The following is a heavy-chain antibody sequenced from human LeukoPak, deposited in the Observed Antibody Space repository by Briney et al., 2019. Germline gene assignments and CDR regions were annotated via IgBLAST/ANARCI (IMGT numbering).Heavy chain of an antibody. Sequence: ASVKVSCKASGYTFTGYEVNWVRQATGKGVERMGWMNPNSGNTDYAQKFHGRVTMTRNTSISTAYMELSSLRSEDTAVYYCARGRRTYNWNDGVWYYYGMGVWGQGTTVTVSS. CDR3: ARGRRTYNWNDGVWYYYGMGV. CDR2: MNPNSGNT. J-gene: IGHJ6*02. V-gene: IGHV1-8*01. D-gene: IGHD1-1*01. CDR1: GYTFTGYE.